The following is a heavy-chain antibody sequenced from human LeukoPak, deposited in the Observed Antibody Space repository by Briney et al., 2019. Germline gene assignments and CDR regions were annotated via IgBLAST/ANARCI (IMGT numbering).Heavy chain of an antibody. CDR2: IHTSGST. CDR3: ARAWQWLPLDS. CDR1: GGSIRSYY. D-gene: IGHD6-19*01. Sequence: PSETLSLTYTVSGGSIRSYYWSWIRQPAGKGLEWIGRIHTSGSTNYNPSLKSRVTMSVDTSKNQFSLKVTSVTAADAAVYYCARAWQWLPLDSWGQGTLVTVSS. V-gene: IGHV4-4*07. J-gene: IGHJ4*02.